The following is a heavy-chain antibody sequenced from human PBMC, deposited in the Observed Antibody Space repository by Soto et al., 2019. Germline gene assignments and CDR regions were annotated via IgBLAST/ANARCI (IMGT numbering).Heavy chain of an antibody. D-gene: IGHD4-17*01. J-gene: IGHJ4*02. V-gene: IGHV4-61*01. CDR2: IYYNGRT. CDR3: ARMSRTVNY. Sequence: LSLTCTVSGGAITSSSYFWSWIRQSPGRGLEYIGYIYYNGRTNYNPSLQSRVTISVDTSTSKFSLNLTSVTAGDTAVYYCARMSRTVNYWGQGTPVTVS. CDR1: GGAITSSSYF.